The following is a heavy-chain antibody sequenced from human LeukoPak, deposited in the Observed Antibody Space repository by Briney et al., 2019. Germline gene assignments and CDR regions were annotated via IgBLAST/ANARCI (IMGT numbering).Heavy chain of an antibody. CDR3: AKGWTGGFFDY. CDR1: GFTFRDYY. J-gene: IGHJ4*02. Sequence: GGSLRLSCLASGFTFRDYYMTWIRQAPGKGLEWISFISSRGTTTDYADSVKGRFTISRDNAKNTLYLQMNSLRAEDTAVYYCAKGWTGGFFDYWGQGTLVTVSS. CDR2: ISSRGTTT. V-gene: IGHV3-11*01. D-gene: IGHD3/OR15-3a*01.